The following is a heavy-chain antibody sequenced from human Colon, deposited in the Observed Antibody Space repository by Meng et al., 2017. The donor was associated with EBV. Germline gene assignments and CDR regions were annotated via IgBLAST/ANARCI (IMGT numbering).Heavy chain of an antibody. Sequence: QWQLQQWGAVLLKPPETLSPTGAVYGGSFSGHYWTWIRQPPGKGLEWIGEINHSGSTNYNPSLKSRVTISTDTSKNQFSLKVKSVTAADTAVYFCARLYPPDQWLLTSDTSEYWGQGTLVTVSS. CDR2: INHSGST. J-gene: IGHJ4*02. V-gene: IGHV4-34*01. D-gene: IGHD6-19*01. CDR1: GGSFSGHY. CDR3: ARLYPPDQWLLTSDTSEY.